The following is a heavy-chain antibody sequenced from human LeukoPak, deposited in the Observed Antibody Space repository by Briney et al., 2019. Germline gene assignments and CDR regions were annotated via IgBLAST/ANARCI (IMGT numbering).Heavy chain of an antibody. CDR1: GFTFSSYE. Sequence: GGSLRLSCAASGFTFSSYEMNWVRQAPGKGLEWVGRIRNKDTKYTKEFAASVKGRFTISRDDSQNSLYLQMNSLKIEDTAVYYCARVPSLNSGNYGYWGQGTLVTVSS. CDR2: IRNKDTKYTK. D-gene: IGHD3-10*01. CDR3: ARVPSLNSGNYGY. V-gene: IGHV3-72*01. J-gene: IGHJ4*02.